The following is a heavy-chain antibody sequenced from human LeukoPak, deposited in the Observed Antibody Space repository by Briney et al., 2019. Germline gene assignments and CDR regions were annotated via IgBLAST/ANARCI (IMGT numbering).Heavy chain of an antibody. CDR3: AKVVGIWIGEMFDAFDV. Sequence: GGSLRLSCAASGFTFRCYVMNWVRQAPGKGLEWVSAISHSGDRTYYADSVKGRFTISRDNSKNILYLQMNGLRAEDTALYYCAKVVGIWIGEMFDAFDVWGHGTMVAVSS. J-gene: IGHJ3*01. V-gene: IGHV3-23*01. D-gene: IGHD3-10*01. CDR2: ISHSGDRT. CDR1: GFTFRCYV.